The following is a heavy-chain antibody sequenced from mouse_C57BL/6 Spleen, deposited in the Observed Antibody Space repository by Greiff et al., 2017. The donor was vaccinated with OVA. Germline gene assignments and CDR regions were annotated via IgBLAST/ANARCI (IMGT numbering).Heavy chain of an antibody. CDR3: ARDYDGERGYFDV. Sequence: QVQLQQPGAELVRPGSSVKLSCKASGYTFTSYWMHWVKQRPIQGLEWIGNIDPSDSETHYNQKFKDKATLTVDKSSSTAYMQLSSLTSEDSAVYYCARDYDGERGYFDVWGTGTTVTVSS. V-gene: IGHV1-52*01. J-gene: IGHJ1*03. CDR1: GYTFTSYW. CDR2: IDPSDSET. D-gene: IGHD2-4*01.